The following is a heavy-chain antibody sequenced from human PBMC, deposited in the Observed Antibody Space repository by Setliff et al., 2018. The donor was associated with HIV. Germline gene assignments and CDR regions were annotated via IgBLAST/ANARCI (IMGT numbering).Heavy chain of an antibody. CDR2: IWTTGST. Sequence: LSLTCIVSGGSISSYSWSWIRQSAGKGLEWIGRIWTTGSTNYNPSLKSRVTISVDTSKNHFSLRLRSVTAADTAVYYCARETYYYDSSGYPGFDSWGQGTLVTVSS. J-gene: IGHJ4*02. CDR3: ARETYYYDSSGYPGFDS. D-gene: IGHD3-22*01. CDR1: GGSISSYS. V-gene: IGHV4-4*07.